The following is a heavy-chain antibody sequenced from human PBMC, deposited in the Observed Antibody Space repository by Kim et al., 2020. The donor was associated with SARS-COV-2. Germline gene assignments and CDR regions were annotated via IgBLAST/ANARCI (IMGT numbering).Heavy chain of an antibody. CDR3: ARMGGVLRYFVYYFDY. CDR1: GFTVSSNY. CDR2: IYSGGST. D-gene: IGHD3-9*01. V-gene: IGHV3-66*01. J-gene: IGHJ4*02. Sequence: GGSLRLSCAASGFTVSSNYMSWVRQAPGKGLEWVSVIYSGGSTYYADSVKGRFTISRDNSKNTLYLQMNSLRAEDTAVYYCARMGGVLRYFVYYFDYWGQGTLVTVSS.